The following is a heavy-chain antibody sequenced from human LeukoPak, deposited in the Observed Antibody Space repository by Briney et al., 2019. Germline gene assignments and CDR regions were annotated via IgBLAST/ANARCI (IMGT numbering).Heavy chain of an antibody. CDR1: GGSISSSSYY. V-gene: IGHV4-39*01. CDR2: IYYSGST. CDR3: ARTSGYSSLAF. Sequence: SETLSLTCTVSGGSISSSSYYWGWIRQPPGKGLEWIGSIYYSGSTFYNPSLKSRVTIPVDTSKNQFSLKLSSVTPDDTAMYYCARTSGYSSLAFWGQGTPVTVSS. J-gene: IGHJ4*02. D-gene: IGHD6-19*01.